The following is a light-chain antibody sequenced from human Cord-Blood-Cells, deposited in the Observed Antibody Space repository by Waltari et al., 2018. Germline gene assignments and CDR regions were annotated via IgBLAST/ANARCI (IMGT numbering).Light chain of an antibody. CDR1: SSHVGGYHY. CDR3: SSYTSSSTLYV. V-gene: IGLV2-14*01. CDR2: EVS. Sequence: QSALTQPASVSGSPGQSITISCTGTSSHVGGYHYVSWYQQHPGKPPKLMIYEVSNRPSGVSNRFSGSKSGNTASLTISGLQAEDEADYYCSSYTSSSTLYVFGTGTKVTVL. J-gene: IGLJ1*01.